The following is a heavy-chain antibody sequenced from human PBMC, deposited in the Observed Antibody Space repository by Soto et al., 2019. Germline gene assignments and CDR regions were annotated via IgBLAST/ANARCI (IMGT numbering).Heavy chain of an antibody. CDR3: AGESRYCSGGSCYYLPGIDY. D-gene: IGHD2-15*01. J-gene: IGHJ4*02. V-gene: IGHV1-69*12. CDR2: IIPIFGTA. CDR1: GGTFSSYA. Sequence: QVQLVQSGAEVKKPGSSVKVSCKASGGTFSSYAISWVRQAPGQGLEWMGGIIPIFGTANYAQKFQGRVTITADESQSTAYMELSSLRSEDTAVYYCAGESRYCSGGSCYYLPGIDYWGQGTLVTVSS.